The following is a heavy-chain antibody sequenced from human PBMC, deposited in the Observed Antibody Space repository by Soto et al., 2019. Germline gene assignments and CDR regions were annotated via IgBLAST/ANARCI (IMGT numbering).Heavy chain of an antibody. Sequence: EVQLVESGGGLVKPGGSLTLSCAASGFTFKRAWMNWVRQAPGKGLEWVGRIKSGIDGEATDYGAPVKGRFTISRDDSRTTLSLQMNSLKNEDPAIYYCSTGLGTYSSSFDYWGRGTLVTVSS. CDR2: IKSGIDGEAT. J-gene: IGHJ4*02. CDR3: STGLGTYSSSFDY. CDR1: GFTFKRAW. D-gene: IGHD3-16*01. V-gene: IGHV3-15*07.